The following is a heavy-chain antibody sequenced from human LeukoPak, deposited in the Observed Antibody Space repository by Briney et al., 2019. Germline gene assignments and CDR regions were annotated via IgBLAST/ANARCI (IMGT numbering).Heavy chain of an antibody. V-gene: IGHV1-18*03. CDR3: AREAKYCSSTSCYDWFDP. CDR1: GYTFTSYG. Sequence: GASVKVSCKASGYTFTSYGISWVRQAPGQGLEWMGWISAYNGNTNYAQKLQGRVTMTTDTSTSTAYMELRSLRSDDMAVYYCAREAKYCSSTSCYDWFDPWGQGTLVTVSS. D-gene: IGHD2-2*01. J-gene: IGHJ5*02. CDR2: ISAYNGNT.